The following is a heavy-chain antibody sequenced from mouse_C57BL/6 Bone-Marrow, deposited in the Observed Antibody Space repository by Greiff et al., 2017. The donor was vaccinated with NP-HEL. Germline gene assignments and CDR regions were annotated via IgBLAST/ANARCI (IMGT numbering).Heavy chain of an antibody. J-gene: IGHJ1*03. D-gene: IGHD1-1*01. Sequence: EVNVVESEGGLVQPGSSMKLSCTASGFTFSDYYMAWVRQVPEKGLEWVANINYDGSSPYYLDSLKSRFILSRDNAKNILYLQISSLKSEDTATYYCAREITTVVAYYWYFDVWGTGTTVTVSS. V-gene: IGHV5-16*01. CDR3: AREITTVVAYYWYFDV. CDR1: GFTFSDYY. CDR2: INYDGSSP.